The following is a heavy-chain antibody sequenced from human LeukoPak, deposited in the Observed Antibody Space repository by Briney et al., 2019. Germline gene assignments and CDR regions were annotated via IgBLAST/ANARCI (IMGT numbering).Heavy chain of an antibody. CDR2: IYYSGST. CDR3: AREESFDFNP. CDR1: GGSISSSSYY. V-gene: IGHV4-39*07. Sequence: SETLSLTCTVSGGSISSSSYYWGWIRQPPGKGLEWIGSIYYSGSTYYNPSLKSRVTISVDTSKNQFSLKLSSVTAADTAVYYCAREESFDFNPWGQGTLVTVSS. J-gene: IGHJ5*02.